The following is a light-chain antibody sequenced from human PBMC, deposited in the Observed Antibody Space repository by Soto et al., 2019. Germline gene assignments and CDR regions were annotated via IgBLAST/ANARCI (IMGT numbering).Light chain of an antibody. CDR1: QSISSW. V-gene: IGKV1-5*01. CDR3: QQYGSYSSFT. CDR2: DAS. J-gene: IGKJ2*01. Sequence: DIQMTQSPSTVSASVGDRVTITCRASQSISSWLAWYQQKPGKAPKVLIYDASSLESGVPSRFSGSGSGTEFTLTISSLQPDDSATYYCQQYGSYSSFTFGQGTKLEIK.